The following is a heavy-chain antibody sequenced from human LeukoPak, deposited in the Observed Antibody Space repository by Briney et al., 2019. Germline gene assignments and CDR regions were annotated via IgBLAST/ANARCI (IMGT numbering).Heavy chain of an antibody. Sequence: SETLSLTCAVSGDSISSSHWWSWVRQPPGKGLEWIGRIYHTGTTYYNPSLKSRVTISVDTSKNQLSLKLSSVTAADTAVYYCARHVYYYDSSGYYGHYWYFDLWGRGTLVTVSS. CDR3: ARHVYYYDSSGYYGHYWYFDL. CDR2: IYHTGTT. V-gene: IGHV4-4*02. D-gene: IGHD3-22*01. J-gene: IGHJ2*01. CDR1: GDSISSSHW.